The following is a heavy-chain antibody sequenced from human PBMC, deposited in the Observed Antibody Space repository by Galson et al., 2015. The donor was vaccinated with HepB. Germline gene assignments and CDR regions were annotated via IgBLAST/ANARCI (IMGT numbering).Heavy chain of an antibody. CDR1: GSTFTSYY. CDR2: INPSGGST. V-gene: IGHV1-46*01. J-gene: IGHJ3*02. Sequence: SVTVSCKASGSTFTSYYMHWVRQAPGQGLEWMGIINPSGGSTSYAQKFQGRVTMTRDTSTSTVYMELSSLRSEDTAVYYCASVLVPEGAFDIWGQGTMVTVSS. CDR3: ASVLVPEGAFDI. D-gene: IGHD1-14*01.